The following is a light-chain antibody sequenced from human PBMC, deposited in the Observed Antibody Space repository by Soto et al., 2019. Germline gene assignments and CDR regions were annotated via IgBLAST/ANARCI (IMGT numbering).Light chain of an antibody. Sequence: SVLTQPASVSGSPGQSITISCTGTSSDVAAYSYVSWYQQHPGKVPKLLIYEVSNRPSGISYRFSGSRSDNTASLTISGLQAEDEADYYCSSYTSSSTVVFGGGTKVTVL. J-gene: IGLJ3*02. CDR2: EVS. CDR3: SSYTSSSTVV. CDR1: SSDVAAYSY. V-gene: IGLV2-14*01.